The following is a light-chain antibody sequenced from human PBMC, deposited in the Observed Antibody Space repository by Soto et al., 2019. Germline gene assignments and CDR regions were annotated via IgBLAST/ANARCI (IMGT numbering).Light chain of an antibody. V-gene: IGLV2-14*01. J-gene: IGLJ3*02. Sequence: QSALTQPASVSGSPGQSITVSCTGTSSDVGGSDHVNWYQQHPGKAPKLMIYEVTDRPSGVSNRFSGSKSGNTASLTISGLQSEDEADYYCSSYTSSSTLVFGGGTKLTVL. CDR1: SSDVGGSDH. CDR2: EVT. CDR3: SSYTSSSTLV.